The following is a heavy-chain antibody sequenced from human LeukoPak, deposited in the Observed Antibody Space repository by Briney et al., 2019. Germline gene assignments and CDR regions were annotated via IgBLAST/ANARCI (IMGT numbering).Heavy chain of an antibody. CDR3: ARDSPLDTAMLDY. Sequence: GGPLRLSCAASGFTFSSYGMHWVRQAPGKGLEWVAVISYDGSNKYYADSVKGRFTISRDNSKNTLYLQMNSLRAEDTAVYYCARDSPLDTAMLDYWGQGTLVTVSS. CDR1: GFTFSSYG. V-gene: IGHV3-30*03. J-gene: IGHJ4*02. D-gene: IGHD5-18*01. CDR2: ISYDGSNK.